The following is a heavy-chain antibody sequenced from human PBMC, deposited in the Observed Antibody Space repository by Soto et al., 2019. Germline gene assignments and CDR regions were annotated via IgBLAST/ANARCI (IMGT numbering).Heavy chain of an antibody. Sequence: HVQLVQSGAEVKKPGASVKVSCKASGYTFTSYGISWVRQAPGQGLEWMGWISAYNGNTNYAQKLQGRVTMTTDTPTSTAYMELRSLRSDDTAVYYCARDGVDTATGYYYGMDVWGQGTTVTVSS. D-gene: IGHD5-18*01. V-gene: IGHV1-18*01. J-gene: IGHJ6*02. CDR1: GYTFTSYG. CDR3: ARDGVDTATGYYYGMDV. CDR2: ISAYNGNT.